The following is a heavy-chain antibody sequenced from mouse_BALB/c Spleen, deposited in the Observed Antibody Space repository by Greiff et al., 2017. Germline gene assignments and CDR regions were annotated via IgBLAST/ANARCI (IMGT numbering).Heavy chain of an antibody. CDR1: GFTFSSFG. CDR2: ISSGSSTI. CDR3: ARGDGYYAYAMDY. V-gene: IGHV5-17*02. J-gene: IGHJ4*01. Sequence: EVKVVESGGGLVQPGGSRKLSCAASGFTFSSFGMHWVRQAPEKGLEWVAYISSGSSTIYYADTVKGRFTISRDNPKNTLFLQMTSLRSEDTAMYYCARGDGYYAYAMDYWGQGTSVTVSS. D-gene: IGHD2-3*01.